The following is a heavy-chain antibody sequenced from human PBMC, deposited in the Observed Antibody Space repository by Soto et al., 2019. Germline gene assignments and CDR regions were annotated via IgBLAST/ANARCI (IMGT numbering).Heavy chain of an antibody. CDR2: IKSKADRETI. J-gene: IGHJ4*02. CDR3: AADSPVVPSQIDY. Sequence: EVQLVASGGGLVKPGGSLRLSCEASGFTFSSAWMSWVRQAPGKGLEWVGRIKSKADRETIDYAAPVIGRFITSRDDSKNTLYLQMNSLKAEDTGIYYCAADSPVVPSQIDYWGLGTLVTVSS. D-gene: IGHD2-8*01. CDR1: GFTFSSAW. V-gene: IGHV3-15*01.